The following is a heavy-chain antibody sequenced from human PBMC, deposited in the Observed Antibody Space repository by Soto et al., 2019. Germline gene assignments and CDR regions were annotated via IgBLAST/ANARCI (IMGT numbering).Heavy chain of an antibody. Sequence: QVHLVESGGGLVKPGGSLRLSCAASGFTFSDYYMSWIRQPTGKGLEWVSYISKSGSITHYTDSVKGRFTISRDNAKNSLYLQMNSLRADDMALYYCARDLTPYSDYYDESSSETWFDPWGQGTLVTVSS. D-gene: IGHD3-22*01. J-gene: IGHJ5*02. CDR1: GFTFSDYY. CDR3: ARDLTPYSDYYDESSSETWFDP. CDR2: ISKSGSIT. V-gene: IGHV3-11*01.